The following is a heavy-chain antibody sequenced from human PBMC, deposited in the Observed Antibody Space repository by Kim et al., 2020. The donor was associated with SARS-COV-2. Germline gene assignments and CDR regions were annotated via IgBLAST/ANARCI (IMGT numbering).Heavy chain of an antibody. CDR2: MSSDGATT. V-gene: IGHV3-30*14. J-gene: IGHJ6*03. Sequence: GGSLRLSCEASGFSFTTYAFHWVRQAPGKGLEWVAAMSSDGATTYYTDSVKGRFNISRDNSRNTVLLQMSSLRPDDTALYYCARGAFYYYHYMDVWGIGTPVIVSS. CDR1: GFSFTTYA. CDR3: ARGAFYYYHYMDV.